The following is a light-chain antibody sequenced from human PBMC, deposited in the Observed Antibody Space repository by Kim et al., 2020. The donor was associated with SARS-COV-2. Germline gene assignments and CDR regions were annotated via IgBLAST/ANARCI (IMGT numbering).Light chain of an antibody. CDR3: QSYDTSLSAIV. V-gene: IGLV1-40*01. J-gene: IGLJ1*01. CDR1: SSNLGTGYD. Sequence: QSVLTQPPSLSGAPGQRITISCTGSSSNLGTGYDVHWCQQLPGTAPKLLIFDNNKRPSGVPDRFSASKSGTSASLAVTGLQAEDEADYYCQSYDTSLSAIVFGTGTKVTVL. CDR2: DNN.